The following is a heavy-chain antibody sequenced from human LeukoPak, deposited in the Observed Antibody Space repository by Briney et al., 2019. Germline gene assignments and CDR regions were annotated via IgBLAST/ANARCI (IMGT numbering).Heavy chain of an antibody. CDR2: ISSSSSTI. D-gene: IGHD1-7*01. Sequence: PGGSLKLSCAASGFTFSSYSMNWVRQAPGKGLEWVSYISSSSSTIYYADSVKGRFTISRDSAKNSLYLQMNRLRAEDTAVYYCARDLPWLRIPRDWNYPHFDYWGQGTLVTVSS. J-gene: IGHJ4*02. CDR1: GFTFSSYS. V-gene: IGHV3-48*01. CDR3: ARDLPWLRIPRDWNYPHFDY.